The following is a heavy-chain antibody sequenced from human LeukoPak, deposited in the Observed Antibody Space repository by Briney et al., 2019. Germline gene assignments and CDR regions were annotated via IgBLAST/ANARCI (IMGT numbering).Heavy chain of an antibody. V-gene: IGHV4-39*01. Sequence: PSETLSLTCTVSGGSISSSSYYWGWIRQPPGKGLEWIGSIYYSGSTYYNPSLKSRVTISVDTSKNQFSLKLSSVTAADTAVYYCARQDLLEQWLVPSPWYFDLWGCGTLVTVSS. D-gene: IGHD6-19*01. CDR3: ARQDLLEQWLVPSPWYFDL. J-gene: IGHJ2*01. CDR2: IYYSGST. CDR1: GGSISSSSYY.